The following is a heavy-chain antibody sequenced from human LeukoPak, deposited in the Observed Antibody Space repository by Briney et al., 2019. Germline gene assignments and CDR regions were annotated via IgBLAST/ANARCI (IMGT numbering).Heavy chain of an antibody. CDR3: ARHPGGVVGASFYYGMDV. D-gene: IGHD2-15*01. V-gene: IGHV4-59*08. Sequence: SETLSLTCTVSGGSISSYYWSWIRQPPGEGLEWIGYIYYSGSTNYNPSLKSRVTISVDTSKNQFSLKLSSVTAADTAVYYCARHPGGVVGASFYYGMDVWGQGTTVTVPS. CDR1: GGSISSYY. CDR2: IYYSGST. J-gene: IGHJ6*02.